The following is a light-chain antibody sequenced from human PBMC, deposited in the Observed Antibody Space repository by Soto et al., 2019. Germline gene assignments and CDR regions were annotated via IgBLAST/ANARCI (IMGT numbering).Light chain of an antibody. V-gene: IGKV1-17*01. CDR2: AAS. J-gene: IGKJ1*01. CDR3: LLLNTYPWP. Sequence: DIQITQSTSSLSASVGDRLTVTCRASQVITNDLGWYQQKPGKAPKRLIYAASTLQSGVPSRFSGSGSGTEFTLTISSLQPEDVATYYCLLLNTYPWPFAQGTKVDIK. CDR1: QVITND.